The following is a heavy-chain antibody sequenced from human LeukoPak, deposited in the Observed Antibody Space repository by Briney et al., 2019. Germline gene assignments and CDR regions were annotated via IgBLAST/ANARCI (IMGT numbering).Heavy chain of an antibody. Sequence: SETLSLTCTVSGGSISSYYWSWIRQPPGKGLEWIGYIYYSGSTNYNPSLKSRVTISVDTSKNQFSLKLSSVTAADTAVYYCARTRVIVGATSDAFDIWGQGTMVTVSS. CDR1: GGSISSYY. V-gene: IGHV4-59*01. D-gene: IGHD1-26*01. CDR3: ARTRVIVGATSDAFDI. CDR2: IYYSGST. J-gene: IGHJ3*02.